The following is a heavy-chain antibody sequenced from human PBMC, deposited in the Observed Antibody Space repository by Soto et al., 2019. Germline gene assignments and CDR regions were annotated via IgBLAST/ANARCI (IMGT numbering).Heavy chain of an antibody. CDR3: ARVGYYDSSGYYVVDY. V-gene: IGHV4-34*01. Sequence: SETLSLTCAVYGGSFSGYYWSWIRQPPGKGLEWIGEINHSGSTNYNPSLKSRVTISVDTSKNQFSLKLSSVTAADTAVYYCARVGYYDSSGYYVVDYWGQGTLVTVSS. D-gene: IGHD3-22*01. J-gene: IGHJ4*02. CDR1: GGSFSGYY. CDR2: INHSGST.